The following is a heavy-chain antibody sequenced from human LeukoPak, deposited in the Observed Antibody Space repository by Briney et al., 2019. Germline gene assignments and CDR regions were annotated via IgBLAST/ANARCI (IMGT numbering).Heavy chain of an antibody. CDR1: GFTFSSYS. J-gene: IGHJ4*02. V-gene: IGHV3-21*01. Sequence: GGSLGLSCAASGFTFSSYSMNWVRQAPGRGLEWVSSISSSSSYIYYADSVKGRFTISRNNAKNSLSLQMNSLRAEDTAVYYCASIYSGSYPFVDYWGQGTLVTVSS. D-gene: IGHD1-26*01. CDR2: ISSSSSYI. CDR3: ASIYSGSYPFVDY.